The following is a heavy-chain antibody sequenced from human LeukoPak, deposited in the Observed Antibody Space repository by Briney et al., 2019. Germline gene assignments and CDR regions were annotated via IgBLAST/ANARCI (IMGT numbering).Heavy chain of an antibody. V-gene: IGHV1-69*04. CDR1: GYTFTSYG. CDR3: ARLEQLVRRGLYYYGMDV. CDR2: IIPILGIA. Sequence: SVTVSCKASGYTFTSYGISWVRQAPGQGLEWMGRIIPILGIANYAQKFQGRVTITADKSTSTAYMELSSLRSEDTAVYYCARLEQLVRRGLYYYGMDVWGQGTTVTVSS. D-gene: IGHD6-6*01. J-gene: IGHJ6*02.